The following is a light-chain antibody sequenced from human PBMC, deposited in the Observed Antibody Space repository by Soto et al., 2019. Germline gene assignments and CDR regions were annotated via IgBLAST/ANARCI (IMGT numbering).Light chain of an antibody. CDR2: EGS. CDR3: CSYAGSSTWV. J-gene: IGLJ3*02. CDR1: SSDVGSYNL. V-gene: IGLV2-23*01. Sequence: QSVLTQPASVSGSPGQSITISCTGTSSDVGSYNLVSWYQQHPGKAPKLMIYEGSKRPSGVPNRFSGSKSGITASLTISGLQAEDEADYYCCSYAGSSTWVFGGGTKLTVL.